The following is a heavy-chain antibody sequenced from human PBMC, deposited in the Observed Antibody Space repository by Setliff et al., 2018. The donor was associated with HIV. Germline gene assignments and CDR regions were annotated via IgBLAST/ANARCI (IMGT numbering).Heavy chain of an antibody. V-gene: IGHV4-39*01. J-gene: IGHJ4*02. CDR2: LSYTGIT. Sequence: KASETLSLTCTVSGGSISRGSYSWGWIRQPPGQGLEWIGSLSYTGITNYNPSLKSRVTISVDTSQNQFSLKLTSVTAADTAVYYCARRRQWLAFFDSWGQGTLVTVSS. D-gene: IGHD6-19*01. CDR3: ARRRQWLAFFDS. CDR1: GGSISRGSYS.